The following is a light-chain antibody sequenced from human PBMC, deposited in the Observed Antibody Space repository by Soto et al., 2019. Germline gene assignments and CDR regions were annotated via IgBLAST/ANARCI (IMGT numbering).Light chain of an antibody. CDR1: QNIRNY. Sequence: DIQMTQSPSSLSASVGDRVTITCRASQNIRNYLNWYQQRPGKTPNLLVYAASNLRSVVPSRFSGSGSGTYFTLTISSLQPEDFGTYYCQQIHSTSSYTFGQGSRVDVK. V-gene: IGKV1-39*01. CDR2: AAS. J-gene: IGKJ2*01. CDR3: QQIHSTSSYT.